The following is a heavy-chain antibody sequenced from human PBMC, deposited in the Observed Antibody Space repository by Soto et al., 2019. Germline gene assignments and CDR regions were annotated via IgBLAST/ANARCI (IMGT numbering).Heavy chain of an antibody. CDR3: ARAQGTTIFGVVISIDY. D-gene: IGHD3-3*01. J-gene: IGHJ4*02. CDR2: ISAYNGNT. V-gene: IGHV1-18*01. Sequence: ASVKVSCKASGYTFTSYGISWVRQAPGQGLEWMGWISAYNGNTNYAQKLQGRVTMTTDTSTSTAYMELRSLRSDDTAVYYCARAQGTTIFGVVISIDYWGQGTLVTVSS. CDR1: GYTFTSYG.